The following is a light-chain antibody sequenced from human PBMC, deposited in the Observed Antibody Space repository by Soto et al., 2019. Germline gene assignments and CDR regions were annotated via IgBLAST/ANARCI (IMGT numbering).Light chain of an antibody. CDR2: SNN. Sequence: HSVLTQPPSASGTPGQRVTISCSGRSSNIGSNTVNWYQQLPGMAPKLLIYSNNQRPSGVPDRFSGSKSGTSASLAISGLQSEDEADYYCASWDDSLNGVFGGGTKLTVL. V-gene: IGLV1-44*01. J-gene: IGLJ2*01. CDR3: ASWDDSLNGV. CDR1: SSNIGSNT.